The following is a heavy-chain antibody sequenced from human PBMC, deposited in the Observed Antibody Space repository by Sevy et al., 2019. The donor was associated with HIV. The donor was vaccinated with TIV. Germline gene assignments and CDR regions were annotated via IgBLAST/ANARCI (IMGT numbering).Heavy chain of an antibody. Sequence: GGSLRLSCAASGFTFSSYSMNWVRQAPGKGLEWVSYISSRSSTIYYADSVKGRFTISRANAKNSLYLQMNSLRDEDTAVYYCARDPRPPYSSDYSYYYSMDVWGQGTTVTVSS. CDR1: GFTFSSYS. V-gene: IGHV3-48*02. CDR2: ISSRSSTI. D-gene: IGHD6-25*01. J-gene: IGHJ6*02. CDR3: ARDPRPPYSSDYSYYYSMDV.